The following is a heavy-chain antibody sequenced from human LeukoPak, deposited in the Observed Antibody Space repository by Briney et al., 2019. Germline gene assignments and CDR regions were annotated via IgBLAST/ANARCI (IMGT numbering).Heavy chain of an antibody. V-gene: IGHV3-43*02. J-gene: IGHJ6*02. CDR1: GFAFQAFD. Sequence: GGSLRLSCAASGFAFQAFDMHWVRQAPGKGLEWVSLINSVGTKTYYADSVRGRFTVSRDNSKNSLYLQMNSLRTEDTAFYCATWAFYHGLDVWGQGSTVTISS. CDR2: INSVGTKT. D-gene: IGHD1-26*01. CDR3: ATWAFYHGLDV.